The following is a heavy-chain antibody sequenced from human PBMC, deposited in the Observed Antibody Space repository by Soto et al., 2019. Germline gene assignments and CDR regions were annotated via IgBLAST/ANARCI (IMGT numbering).Heavy chain of an antibody. J-gene: IGHJ3*02. CDR3: ARVRGSSWYEGAFDI. CDR1: GFTFSSYA. V-gene: IGHV3-30-3*01. CDR2: ISYDENNK. Sequence: QVQLVESGGGVVQPGRSLRLSCAASGFTFSSYAMHWVRQAPGKGLEWVAVISYDENNKYYADSVKGQFTISRDNSKNTLYLPMNSLRAEDTAVYYCARVRGSSWYEGAFDIWGQGTMVTVSS. D-gene: IGHD6-13*01.